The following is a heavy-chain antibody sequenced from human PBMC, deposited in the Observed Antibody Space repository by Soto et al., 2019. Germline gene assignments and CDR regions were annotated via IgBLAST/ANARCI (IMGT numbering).Heavy chain of an antibody. D-gene: IGHD1-7*01. Sequence: QPGGSLRLSCAASGFTFSSYGMHWVRQAPGKGLEWVAVISYDGSNKYYADSVKGRFTISRDNSKNTLYLQMNSLRAEDTAVYYCAKDWNYAVLEYYFDYWGQGTLVTVSS. J-gene: IGHJ4*02. CDR3: AKDWNYAVLEYYFDY. CDR2: ISYDGSNK. CDR1: GFTFSSYG. V-gene: IGHV3-30*18.